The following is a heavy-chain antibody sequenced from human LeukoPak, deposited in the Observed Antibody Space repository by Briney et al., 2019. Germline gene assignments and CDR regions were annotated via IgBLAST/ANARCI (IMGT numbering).Heavy chain of an antibody. CDR1: GYSFTGYY. CDR2: INPKTGYT. V-gene: IGHV1-2*02. J-gene: IGHJ4*02. Sequence: ASVKVSCEASGYSFTGYYIHWVRQAPGQGLEWMGWINPKTGYTNSAQKFQDRVTMARDTSTSTAYMELSRLTYDDTAVYYCARDFFSGYTFDYWGQGTLVTVSS. D-gene: IGHD3-22*01. CDR3: ARDFFSGYTFDY.